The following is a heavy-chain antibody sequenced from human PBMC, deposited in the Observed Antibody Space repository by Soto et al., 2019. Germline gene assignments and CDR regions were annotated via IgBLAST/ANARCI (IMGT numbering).Heavy chain of an antibody. J-gene: IGHJ4*02. CDR3: TKDPRVHRFFDD. CDR2: IKSKADGETA. D-gene: IGHD3-10*01. Sequence: GGSLRLSCVTSGFSFTHAWMNWVRQAPGKGLEWVGRIKSKADGETADYAAPVKGRFTISRDDSESTLFLQINSLNTDDTAVYFCTKDPRVHRFFDDWGQGTLVTVSS. CDR1: GFSFTHAW. V-gene: IGHV3-15*01.